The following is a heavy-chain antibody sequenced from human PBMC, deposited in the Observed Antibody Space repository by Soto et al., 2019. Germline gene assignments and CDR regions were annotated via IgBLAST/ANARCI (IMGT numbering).Heavy chain of an antibody. CDR2: IKGKGGNGAT. J-gene: IGHJ4*02. D-gene: IGHD2-21*02. CDR3: TAGDGRTDNDF. CDR1: GFTFIYAW. Sequence: EVQLVESGGGLVKPGGSTRLSCAASGFTFIYAWMTWVRQAPGKGLEWVARIKGKGGNGATDYAAPVKGRFTISRDDSRNTLYLRMTSLKTEDTAVYYCTAGDGRTDNDFWGQGTLVTVSP. V-gene: IGHV3-15*01.